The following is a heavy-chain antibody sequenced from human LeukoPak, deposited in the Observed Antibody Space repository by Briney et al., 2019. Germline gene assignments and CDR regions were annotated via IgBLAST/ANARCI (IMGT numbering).Heavy chain of an antibody. V-gene: IGHV4-59*01. D-gene: IGHD2/OR15-2a*01. CDR3: ARDFSAAFDI. CDR2: IYDSGTT. CDR1: GGSFGNYY. Sequence: SEALSLTCTVSGGSFGNYYWSWIRQPPGKGLEWIGYIYDSGTTNYNPSLKSRVTISVDTATNQFSLKLRSVTAADTAVYYCARDFSAAFDIWGQGTMVTVSS. J-gene: IGHJ3*02.